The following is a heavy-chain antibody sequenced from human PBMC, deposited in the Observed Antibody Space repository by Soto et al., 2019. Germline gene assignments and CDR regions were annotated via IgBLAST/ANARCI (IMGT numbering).Heavy chain of an antibody. CDR2: IYYSGST. V-gene: IGHV4-31*03. CDR1: GGSISSGGYY. D-gene: IGHD2-2*01. CDR3: ARTCSSTTPRSYGMDV. J-gene: IGHJ6*02. Sequence: QVQLQESGPGLVKPSQTLSLTCTVSGGSISSGGYYWSWIRQHPGKGLEWIGYIYYSGSTYYNPSLKRRVTISVDTSKNQFSLKLSSVTAADTAVYYCARTCSSTTPRSYGMDVWGQGTTVTVSS.